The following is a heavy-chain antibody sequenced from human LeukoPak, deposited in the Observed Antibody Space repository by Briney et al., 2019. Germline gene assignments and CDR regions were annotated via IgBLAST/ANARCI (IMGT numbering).Heavy chain of an antibody. CDR3: PKDILGGLYWYFDL. Sequence: GGSLKLSVPASGVTFRSYAMSWVRQAPGKGLEWVSVISGSGANTYYADSVKGRFTISRDNSKNTLYLQMNSLRAEDTAVYYCPKDILGGLYWYFDLWGRGTLVTVSS. CDR1: GVTFRSYA. CDR2: ISGSGANT. V-gene: IGHV3-23*01. D-gene: IGHD2-15*01. J-gene: IGHJ2*01.